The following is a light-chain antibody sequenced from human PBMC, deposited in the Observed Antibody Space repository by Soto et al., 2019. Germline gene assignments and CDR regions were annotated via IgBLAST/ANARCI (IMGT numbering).Light chain of an antibody. J-gene: IGKJ5*01. V-gene: IGKV3-20*01. Sequence: EIVLPESPGTLSLSPGERATLSCRASQSVSSYYLAWYQPKPGQAPRLLIYGASSRATGIPARFSGSGSGTELTITISSLKPEDCETYECLQQRSYPITFCQGTRLEI. CDR1: QSVSSYY. CDR2: GAS. CDR3: LQQRSYPIT.